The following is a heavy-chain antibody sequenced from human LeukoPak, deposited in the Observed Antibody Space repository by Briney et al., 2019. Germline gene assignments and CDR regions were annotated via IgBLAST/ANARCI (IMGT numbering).Heavy chain of an antibody. V-gene: IGHV4-39*01. J-gene: IGHJ4*02. D-gene: IGHD2-15*01. CDR1: GGSISSSSYY. Sequence: SETLSLTCTVSGGSISSSSYYWGWIRPPPGKGLEWIGSIYYSGNTYYNPSLKSRVTMSVDTSKNQFSLKLSSVTAADTAVYYCVRHASGEDYWGQGTLVTVSS. CDR2: IYYSGNT. CDR3: VRHASGEDY.